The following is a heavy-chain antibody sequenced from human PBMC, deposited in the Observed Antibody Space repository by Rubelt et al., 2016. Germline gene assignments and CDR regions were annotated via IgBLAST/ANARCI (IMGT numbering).Heavy chain of an antibody. D-gene: IGHD3-3*01. CDR2: ISYDGSNK. CDR3: ARHRYDFWSGFFSGY. V-gene: IGHV3-30*04. Sequence: VQLLESGGGLVQPGGSLRLSCAASGFAFRTYAMSWVRQAPGKGLEWVAVISYDGSNKYYADSVKGRFTISRDNSKNTLYLQMNSLRVEDTAVYYCARHRYDFWSGFFSGYWGQGTLVTVSS. CDR1: GFAFRTYA. J-gene: IGHJ4*02.